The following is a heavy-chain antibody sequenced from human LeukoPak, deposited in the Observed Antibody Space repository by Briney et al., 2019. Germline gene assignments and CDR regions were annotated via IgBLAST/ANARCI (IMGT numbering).Heavy chain of an antibody. D-gene: IGHD1-20*01. J-gene: IGHJ4*02. Sequence: GGSLRLSCEASGFTFIIYWMDWVRQAPGKGLEWVSRVSNDGSATTYADSVKGRFTISRDNAKNTVYLQMNSLRAEDTAVYYCARDGLHNWNDLYFDYWGQGTLVTVSS. CDR2: VSNDGSAT. V-gene: IGHV3-74*03. CDR3: ARDGLHNWNDLYFDY. CDR1: GFTFIIYW.